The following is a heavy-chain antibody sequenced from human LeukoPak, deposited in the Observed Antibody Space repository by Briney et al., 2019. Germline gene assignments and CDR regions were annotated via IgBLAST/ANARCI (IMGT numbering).Heavy chain of an antibody. V-gene: IGHV4-34*01. Sequence: SETLSLTCAVYGGSFSGYYWSWIRQPPGKGLEWIGEINHSGSTNYNPSLKSRVTISVDTSKNQFSLKLSSVTAADTAVCYCARGAAYSGYDYYYYYGMDVWGQGTTVTVSS. D-gene: IGHD5-12*01. CDR3: ARGAAYSGYDYYYYYGMDV. J-gene: IGHJ6*02. CDR2: INHSGST. CDR1: GGSFSGYY.